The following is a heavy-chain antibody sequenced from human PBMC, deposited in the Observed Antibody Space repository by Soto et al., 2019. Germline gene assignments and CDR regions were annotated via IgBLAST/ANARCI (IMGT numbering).Heavy chain of an antibody. CDR1: GYTFTSYA. CDR3: ARGLGYCSGGSCYFGWFDP. D-gene: IGHD2-15*01. V-gene: IGHV1-3*01. CDR2: INAGNGNT. Sequence: ASVKVSCKASGYTFTSYAMHWVRQAPGQRLEWMGWINAGNGNTKYSQKFQGRVTITRDTSASTAYMELSSLRSEDTAVYYCARGLGYCSGGSCYFGWFDPWGQGTLVTVSS. J-gene: IGHJ5*02.